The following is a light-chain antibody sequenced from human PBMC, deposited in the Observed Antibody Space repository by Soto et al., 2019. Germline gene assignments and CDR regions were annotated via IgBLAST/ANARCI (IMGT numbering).Light chain of an antibody. CDR2: DAS. CDR1: QSVSSSY. CDR3: PQCSDWPPLIS. J-gene: IGKJ5*01. V-gene: IGKV3-11*01. Sequence: SSGKRVDLGGRRIQSVSSSYLAWYQQKPGQAPRLLIYDASNRATGIPARFSGSGSETDLSHTIGRLEPACCAAYSCPQCSDWPPLISFGQGTRLENK.